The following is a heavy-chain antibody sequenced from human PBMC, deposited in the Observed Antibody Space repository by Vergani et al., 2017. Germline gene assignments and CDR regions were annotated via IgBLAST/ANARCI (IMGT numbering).Heavy chain of an antibody. CDR2: IKQDGSQR. CDR3: ARGVGPDCSSATCSGGDFDY. J-gene: IGHJ4*02. CDR1: GFTFSDSW. Sequence: EVQLVESGGHLVQPGGSLTLSCAASGFTFSDSWMTWVRQTPGKGLEWLACIKQDGSQRYYADSVKGRFTISRDNVENSLYLQMNSLRAEDTAVYYCARGVGPDCSSATCSGGDFDYWGQGTLVTVSS. V-gene: IGHV3-7*01. D-gene: IGHD2-2*01.